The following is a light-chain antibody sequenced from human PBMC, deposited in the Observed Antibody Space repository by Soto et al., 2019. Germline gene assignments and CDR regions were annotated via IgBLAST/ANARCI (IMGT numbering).Light chain of an antibody. CDR2: EVS. V-gene: IGLV2-14*01. J-gene: IGLJ3*02. CDR1: SSDVDGYNY. Sequence: QSALTQPASVSGSPGQSITISCTGTSSDVDGYNYVSWYQQRPGKAPKLMIYEVSNRPSGLSNRFSGSKSGNTASLTISGLQAEDEADYYCSSYTSSNTLVFGGGTKLTVL. CDR3: SSYTSSNTLV.